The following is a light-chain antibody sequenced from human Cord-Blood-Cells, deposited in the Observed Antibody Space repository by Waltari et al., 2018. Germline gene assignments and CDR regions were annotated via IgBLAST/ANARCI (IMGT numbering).Light chain of an antibody. J-gene: IGLJ3*02. CDR1: VLAKKS. V-gene: IGLV3-27*01. Sequence: SYEVTQPSSVSVSPGQTARITCPGDVLAKKSARWFQQKPGQAPVLVIYKDSERPSGIPERFSGSSSGTTVTLTISGAQVEDEADYYCYSAADNNLVFGGGTKLTVL. CDR2: KDS. CDR3: YSAADNNLV.